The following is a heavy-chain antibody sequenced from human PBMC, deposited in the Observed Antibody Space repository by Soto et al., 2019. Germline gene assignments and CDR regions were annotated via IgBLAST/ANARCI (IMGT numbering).Heavy chain of an antibody. CDR1: GYSFTSYW. V-gene: IGHV5-51*01. CDR3: AITIYSNYGYYYYYGMDV. D-gene: IGHD4-4*01. Sequence: GESLKISCKGSGYSFTSYWIGWVRQMPGKGLEWMGIIYPGDSDTRYSPSFQGQVTISADKSISTAYLQWSSLKASDTAMYYCAITIYSNYGYYYYYGMDVWGQGTTVTVSS. CDR2: IYPGDSDT. J-gene: IGHJ6*02.